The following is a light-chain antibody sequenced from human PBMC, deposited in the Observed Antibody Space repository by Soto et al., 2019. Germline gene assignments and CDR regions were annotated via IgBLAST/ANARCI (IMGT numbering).Light chain of an antibody. CDR2: AAS. V-gene: IGKV1-39*01. CDR1: QSISSY. J-gene: IGKJ4*01. Sequence: DIQMTQSPSSLSASVGDRVTITCRSSQSISSYLNWYQQKPGKAPTLLIYAASSFQSGVPSRFSGSGSGTDFTLTISSLQPEDFATYYCQQIYSIPALTFGGGTKVEIK. CDR3: QQIYSIPALT.